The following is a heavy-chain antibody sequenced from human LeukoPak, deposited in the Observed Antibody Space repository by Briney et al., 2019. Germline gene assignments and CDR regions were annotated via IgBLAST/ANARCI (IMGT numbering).Heavy chain of an antibody. CDR1: GFTFRDYW. Sequence: PGGSLRLSCVVSGFTFRDYWMHWVRQAPGKGLVWVSRIYGDGSGTAYADSVKGRFTISRDNAKNTLYLQVNSLRAEDTAVYYCAREPLKYFDSYHGLDVWGQGTTVTVSS. J-gene: IGHJ6*02. CDR2: IYGDGSGT. V-gene: IGHV3-74*01. CDR3: AREPLKYFDSYHGLDV. D-gene: IGHD3-9*01.